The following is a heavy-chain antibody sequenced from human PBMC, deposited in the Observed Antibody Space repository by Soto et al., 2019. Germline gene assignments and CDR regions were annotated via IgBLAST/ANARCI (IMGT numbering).Heavy chain of an antibody. D-gene: IGHD6-6*01. V-gene: IGHV1-46*01. CDR3: ARASNIAARGFYFDY. CDR2: INPSGGST. J-gene: IGHJ4*02. Sequence: ASVKVSCKASGYTFTSYYMHWVRQAPGQGLEWMGIINPSGGSTSYAQKFQGRVTMTRDTSTSTVYMELSSLRSEDTAVYYCARASNIAARGFYFDYWGQGTLVTVSS. CDR1: GYTFTSYY.